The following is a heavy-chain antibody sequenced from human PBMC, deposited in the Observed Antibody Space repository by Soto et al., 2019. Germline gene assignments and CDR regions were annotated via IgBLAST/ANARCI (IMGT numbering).Heavy chain of an antibody. CDR1: GFTFSSYA. Sequence: GGSLRLSCAASGFTFSSYAMSWVRQAPGKGLEWVSSISASSDYIFYIDTLKGRLTISRDNAKNTLYLQLNSLRAEDTAVYYCARHCRSPSFYDGMDVWGQGTTVTVS. CDR3: ARHCRSPSFYDGMDV. J-gene: IGHJ6*02. V-gene: IGHV3-21*01. D-gene: IGHD2-2*01. CDR2: ISASSDYI.